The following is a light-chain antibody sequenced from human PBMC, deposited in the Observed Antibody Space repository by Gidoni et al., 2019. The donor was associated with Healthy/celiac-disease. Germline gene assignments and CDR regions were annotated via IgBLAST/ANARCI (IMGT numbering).Light chain of an antibody. Sequence: EIVLTQSPATLSLSPGERATLSCRASQSVSSYLVWYQQKPGQAPRLLIYDAANRATGIPARVSGSGSGTDFTLTISSREPEDFAVYYCQQRSNWPPITFGQGTRLEIK. CDR2: DAA. CDR3: QQRSNWPPIT. CDR1: QSVSSY. V-gene: IGKV3-11*01. J-gene: IGKJ5*01.